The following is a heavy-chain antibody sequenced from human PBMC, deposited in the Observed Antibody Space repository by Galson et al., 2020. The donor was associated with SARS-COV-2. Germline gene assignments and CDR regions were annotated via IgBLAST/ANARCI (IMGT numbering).Heavy chain of an antibody. CDR1: GFTFSSYG. V-gene: IGHV3-30*18. J-gene: IGHJ4*02. CDR2: ISYDGSNK. D-gene: IGHD2-15*01. CDR3: AKEEYCSGGSCSPYFDY. Sequence: GGSLRLSCAASGFTFSSYGMHWVRQAPGKGLEWVAVISYDGSNKYYADSVKGRFTISRDNSKNTLYLQMNSLRAEDTAVYYCAKEEYCSGGSCSPYFDYWGQGTLVTVSS.